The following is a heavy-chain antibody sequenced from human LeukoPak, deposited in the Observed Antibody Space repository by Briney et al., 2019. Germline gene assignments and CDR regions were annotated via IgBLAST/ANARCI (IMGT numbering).Heavy chain of an antibody. CDR3: ARGFDSGWYTPHY. V-gene: IGHV4-34*01. CDR1: GGSFSGYF. CDR2: INESGST. J-gene: IGHJ4*02. Sequence: PSETLSLTCAVYGGSFSGYFWSWIRQPPGKGLEWIGEINESGSTNYNPSLKSRVTISVDTSKNQFSLKLSSVTAADTAVYYCARGFDSGWYTPHYWGQGTLVTVSS. D-gene: IGHD6-19*01.